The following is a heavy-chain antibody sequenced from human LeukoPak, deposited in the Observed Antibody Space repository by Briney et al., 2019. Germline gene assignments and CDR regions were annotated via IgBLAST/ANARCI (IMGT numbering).Heavy chain of an antibody. CDR2: IKQDGSEK. Sequence: GGSLRLSCAASGFTFSSYWMSWVRQAPGKGLEWVANIKQDGSEKYYVDSVKGRFTISRDNAKNSLYLQMNSLRAEDTAVYYCAKDQSQSGGSCYDWGQGTLVTVSS. CDR1: GFTFSSYW. V-gene: IGHV3-7*03. D-gene: IGHD2-15*01. J-gene: IGHJ4*02. CDR3: AKDQSQSGGSCYD.